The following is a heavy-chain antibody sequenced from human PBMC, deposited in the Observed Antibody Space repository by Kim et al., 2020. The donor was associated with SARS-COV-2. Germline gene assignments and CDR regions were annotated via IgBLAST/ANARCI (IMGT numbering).Heavy chain of an antibody. CDR2: IFSSGTT. CDR3: ARGQSVFSY. Sequence: SETLSLTCSVSGVSLTSYYWNWIRQSPGKGLEWIGYIFSSGTTIYNPSLKSRVTISLDTPKNQFSLTLRSVTAADTAVYYCARGQSVFSYWGQGVLVTV. J-gene: IGHJ4*02. D-gene: IGHD3-3*01. CDR1: GVSLTSYY. V-gene: IGHV4-59*01.